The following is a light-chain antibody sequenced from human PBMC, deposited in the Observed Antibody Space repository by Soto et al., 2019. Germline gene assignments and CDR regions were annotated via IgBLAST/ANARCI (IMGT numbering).Light chain of an antibody. CDR1: QSIRNY. CDR2: GAS. J-gene: IGKJ1*01. V-gene: IGKV1-5*01. CDR3: QHHNSYSQT. Sequence: DIQMTQSPPTLSASVGDRVTITCRASQSIRNYLAWYQQMPGKAPKLLIYGASSLQSGVPSRFSGSGSGTEFTLTISRRQPYDFATYFCQHHNSYSQTFGQGTKVEIK.